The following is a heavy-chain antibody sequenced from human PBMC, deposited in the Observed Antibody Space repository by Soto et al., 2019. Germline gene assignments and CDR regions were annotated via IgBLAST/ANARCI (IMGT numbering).Heavy chain of an antibody. CDR1: GFTFSSYA. Sequence: PGGSLRLSCAASGFTFSSYAMSWVRQAPGKGLEWVSAVSGSGGSTYDADSVKGRFTISRDNSKNTLYLQMNSRRAEDTAVYYCAKGLAGWELLGAFEIWGQGTMVIVSS. D-gene: IGHD1-26*01. CDR2: VSGSGGST. J-gene: IGHJ3*02. CDR3: AKGLAGWELLGAFEI. V-gene: IGHV3-23*01.